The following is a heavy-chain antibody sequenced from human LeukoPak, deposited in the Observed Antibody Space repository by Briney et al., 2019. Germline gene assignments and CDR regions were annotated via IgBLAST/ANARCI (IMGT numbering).Heavy chain of an antibody. V-gene: IGHV1-46*01. CDR3: ARGITMVRGVILSYYFDY. D-gene: IGHD3-10*01. J-gene: IGHJ4*02. CDR2: INPSGGST. Sequence: ASVKVSCKASGYTFTSYYMHWVRQAPGQGLEWMGIINPSGGSTSYAQKFQGRVTMTRDTSTSTVYMELSSLRSEDTAVYYCARGITMVRGVILSYYFDYWGQGTLVTVSS. CDR1: GYTFTSYY.